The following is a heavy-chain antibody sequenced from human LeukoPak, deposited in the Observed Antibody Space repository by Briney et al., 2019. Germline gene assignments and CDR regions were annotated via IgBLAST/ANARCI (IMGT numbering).Heavy chain of an antibody. CDR3: ARQDSGTYLNPLDI. CDR2: IYYTGST. J-gene: IGHJ3*02. D-gene: IGHD1-26*01. CDR1: GGSLSSYY. Sequence: PSETLSLPCIVSGGSLSSYYWRWIRQPPGKGREWIGYIYYTGSTNYNPSLKSRVTISVDTSKNQLSLKLRSVTAADTAVYYCARQDSGTYLNPLDIWGQGQWSPSLQ. V-gene: IGHV4-59*08.